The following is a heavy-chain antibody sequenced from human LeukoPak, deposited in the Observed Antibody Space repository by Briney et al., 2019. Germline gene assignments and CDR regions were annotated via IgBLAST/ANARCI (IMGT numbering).Heavy chain of an antibody. CDR2: IRPSGDNT. J-gene: IGHJ5*02. Sequence: GGTLSLSCAASGFTFSSYDMTWVRQAPGRGLESGSSIRPSGDNTYYGDSVKGRFNISRDNSKNTVDLQMNNMGVADTAVYYCARVAGWHWFDPWGPGTLVTVSS. D-gene: IGHD6-19*01. V-gene: IGHV3-23*01. CDR3: ARVAGWHWFDP. CDR1: GFTFSSYD.